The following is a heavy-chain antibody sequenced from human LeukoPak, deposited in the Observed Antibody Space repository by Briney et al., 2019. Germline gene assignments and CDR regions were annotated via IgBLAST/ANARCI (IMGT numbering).Heavy chain of an antibody. D-gene: IGHD3-22*01. J-gene: IGHJ4*02. Sequence: GGSLRLSCAGSGFSFSHYAMSWVRQAPGKGLEWVSTISNSDNKPYYADSVKGRFTISRDNSKNTLYLQMNSLRAEDTAVYYCAKDARRYYYDSSGYYYDFDYWGQGTLVTVSS. V-gene: IGHV3-23*01. CDR3: AKDARRYYYDSSGYYYDFDY. CDR1: GFSFSHYA. CDR2: ISNSDNKP.